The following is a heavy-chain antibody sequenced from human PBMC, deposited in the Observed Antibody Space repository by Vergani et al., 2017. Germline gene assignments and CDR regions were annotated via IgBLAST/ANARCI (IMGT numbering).Heavy chain of an antibody. CDR3: ARHPGDYDFWSPLDY. CDR2: IYYSGST. D-gene: IGHD3-3*01. V-gene: IGHV4-39*01. CDR1: GGSISSSSYY. J-gene: IGHJ4*02. Sequence: QLQLQESGPGLVKPSETLSLTCTVSGGSISSSSYYWGWIRQPPGKGLEWIGSIYYSGSTYYNPSLKSRVTISVDTSKNQFSLKLSSVTAADTAVYYCARHPGDYDFWSPLDYWGQGTLVTVSS.